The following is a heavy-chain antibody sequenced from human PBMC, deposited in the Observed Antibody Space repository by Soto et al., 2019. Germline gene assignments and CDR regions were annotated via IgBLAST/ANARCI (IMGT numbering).Heavy chain of an antibody. V-gene: IGHV3-33*01. D-gene: IGHD2-2*01. CDR1: GFTFSSFG. Sequence: QVQLVESGGGVVQPGRSLRLSCAASGFTFSSFGMHWVRQAPGKGLEWVAVIWYDGSNKYYADSVKGRFTISRDNSKNTLYLQMNSLRAEDTAVYYCARDRGLYCSSTSCYGLDVWGQGTTVTVSS. CDR2: IWYDGSNK. J-gene: IGHJ6*02. CDR3: ARDRGLYCSSTSCYGLDV.